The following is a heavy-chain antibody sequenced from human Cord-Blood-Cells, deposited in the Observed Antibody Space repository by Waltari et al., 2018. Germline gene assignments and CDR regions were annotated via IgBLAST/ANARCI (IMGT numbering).Heavy chain of an antibody. D-gene: IGHD3-22*01. J-gene: IGHJ4*02. CDR2: IYYVGGT. V-gene: IGHV4-39*07. Sequence: QLQLQESGPGLVKPSETLSLTCTVSGGSISSSSYYWGWIRQPPGKGLEWIGSIYYVGGTYYSPSRKSRVTISVDTSKNQFSLKLSSVTAADTAVYYCARPRYYDSSGYYYWGQGTLVTVSS. CDR1: GGSISSSSYY. CDR3: ARPRYYDSSGYYY.